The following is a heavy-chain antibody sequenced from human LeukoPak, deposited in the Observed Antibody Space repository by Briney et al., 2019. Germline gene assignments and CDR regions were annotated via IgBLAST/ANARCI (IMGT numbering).Heavy chain of an antibody. D-gene: IGHD6-13*01. CDR2: INPSGGST. V-gene: IGHV1-46*01. CDR1: GYTFTGYY. CDR3: ARESVAAASFDY. J-gene: IGHJ4*02. Sequence: ASVKVSCKASGYTFTGYYMHWVRQAPGQGLEWMGWINPSGGSTSYAQKFQGRVTMTRDTSTSTVYMELSSLRSEDTAVYYCARESVAAASFDYWGQGTLVTVSS.